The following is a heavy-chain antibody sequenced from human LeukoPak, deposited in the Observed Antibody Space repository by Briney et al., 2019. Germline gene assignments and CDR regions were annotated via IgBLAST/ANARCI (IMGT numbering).Heavy chain of an antibody. J-gene: IGHJ4*02. V-gene: IGHV3-21*01. CDR2: ISSSSSYI. D-gene: IGHD1-26*01. CDR3: AKANSGSYGSFDY. CDR1: GFTFSSYS. Sequence: PGGSLRLSCAGSGFTFSSYSMNWVRQAPGKGLEWVSSISSSSSYIYYADSVKGRFTISRDNSKNTLYLQMNSLRAEDTAVYYCAKANSGSYGSFDYWGQGTLVTVSS.